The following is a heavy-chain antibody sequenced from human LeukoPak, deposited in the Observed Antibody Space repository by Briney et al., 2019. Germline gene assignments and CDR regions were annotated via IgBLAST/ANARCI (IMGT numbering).Heavy chain of an antibody. CDR2: INPNSGGT. Sequence: GASVKVSCKASGYTFTGYYMHWVRQAPGQGLEWMGWINPNSGGTNYAQKFQGRVTMTRDTSISTAYMELSRLRSDDTAVYYCARGWEHWEIPEYNWFDPWGQGTQVTVSS. J-gene: IGHJ5*02. V-gene: IGHV1-2*02. CDR3: ARGWEHWEIPEYNWFDP. D-gene: IGHD1-14*01. CDR1: GYTFTGYY.